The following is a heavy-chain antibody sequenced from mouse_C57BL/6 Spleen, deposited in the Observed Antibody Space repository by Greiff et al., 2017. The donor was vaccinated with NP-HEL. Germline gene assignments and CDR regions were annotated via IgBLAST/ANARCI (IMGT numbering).Heavy chain of an antibody. D-gene: IGHD1-1*01. Sequence: QVQLQQPGAELVRPGSSVKLSCKASGYTFTSYWMDWVKQRPGQGLEWIGNIYPSDSETHSNQKFKDKATLTVDKSSSTAYMQLSSLTSEDSAVYYCAREPVTTVVAPYAMDYWGQGTSVTVSS. J-gene: IGHJ4*01. CDR3: AREPVTTVVAPYAMDY. CDR2: IYPSDSET. V-gene: IGHV1-61*01. CDR1: GYTFTSYW.